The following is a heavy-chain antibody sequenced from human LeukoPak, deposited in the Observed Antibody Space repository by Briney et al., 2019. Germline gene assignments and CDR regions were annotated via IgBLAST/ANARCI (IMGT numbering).Heavy chain of an antibody. D-gene: IGHD6-13*01. CDR3: AKKSSIAAAGTLDY. CDR1: GFTVSNNY. J-gene: IGHJ4*02. Sequence: GGSLRLSCAASGFTVSNNYMSWVRQAPGKGLEWVSVISGSGGSTYYADSVKGRFTISRDNSKNTLYLQMNSLRAEDTAVYYCAKKSSIAAAGTLDYWGQGTLVTVSS. V-gene: IGHV3-23*01. CDR2: ISGSGGST.